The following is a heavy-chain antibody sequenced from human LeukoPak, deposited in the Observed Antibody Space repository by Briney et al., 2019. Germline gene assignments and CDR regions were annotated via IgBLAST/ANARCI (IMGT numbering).Heavy chain of an antibody. CDR2: INHSGST. CDR3: ARGGPVTAILPLDY. V-gene: IGHV4-34*01. CDR1: GGSFSSYY. J-gene: IGHJ4*02. Sequence: PSETLSLTCAVYGGSFSSYYWSWIRQPPGKGLEWIGEINHSGSTNYNPSLKSRVTISVDTPKNQFSLKLSSVTAADTAVYYCARGGPVTAILPLDYWGQGTLVTVSS. D-gene: IGHD2-21*02.